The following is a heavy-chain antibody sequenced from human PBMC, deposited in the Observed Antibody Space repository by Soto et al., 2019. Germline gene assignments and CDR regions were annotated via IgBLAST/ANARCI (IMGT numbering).Heavy chain of an antibody. J-gene: IGHJ4*02. D-gene: IGHD7-27*01. Sequence: EVQLVESGGGFVRPGGTLTLSCAASGFTFSHYWMHWVRQVPGRGLVWVSRLNHNGSSTNYAASVKGRFTISRDNAKNTLYLKMSSQRAEDTAIYYCVRSTSGCFDYWGQGAVVTVSS. CDR1: GFTFSHYW. CDR3: VRSTSGCFDY. V-gene: IGHV3-74*01. CDR2: LNHNGSST.